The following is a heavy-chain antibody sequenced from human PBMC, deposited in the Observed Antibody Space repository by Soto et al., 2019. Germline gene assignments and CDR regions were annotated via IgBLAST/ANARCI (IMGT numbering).Heavy chain of an antibody. Sequence: SETLSLTCTVSGGSISSYYWSWIRQPPGKGLEWIGYIYYSGSTNYNPSLKSRVTISVDTSKNQFSLRLSSVTAADTAVYYCASSEGEAFDIWGQGTTVTVSS. V-gene: IGHV4-59*01. J-gene: IGHJ3*02. CDR3: ASSEGEAFDI. CDR1: GGSISSYY. D-gene: IGHD3-16*01. CDR2: IYYSGST.